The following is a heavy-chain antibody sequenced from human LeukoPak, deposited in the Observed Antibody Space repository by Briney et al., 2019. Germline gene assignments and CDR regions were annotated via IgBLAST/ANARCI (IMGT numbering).Heavy chain of an antibody. V-gene: IGHV1-46*01. Sequence: ASVKVSCKASGYTFTSNYIHWLRQAPGQGLEWMGLINPSGGSTSYAQKFQGRVTMTRDTSTSTVYMELSSLRSEDTAVYYCARDVISYYYDSSGSPIGSHFGYWGQGTLVTVSS. CDR3: ARDVISYYYDSSGSPIGSHFGY. CDR2: INPSGGST. D-gene: IGHD3-22*01. J-gene: IGHJ4*02. CDR1: GYTFTSNY.